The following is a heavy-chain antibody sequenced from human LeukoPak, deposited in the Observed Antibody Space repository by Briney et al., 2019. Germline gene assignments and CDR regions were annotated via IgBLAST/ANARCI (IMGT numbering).Heavy chain of an antibody. V-gene: IGHV3-30-3*01. J-gene: IGHJ6*02. CDR2: ISYDGSNK. D-gene: IGHD3-22*01. CDR1: GFTFSSYA. Sequence: GGSLRLSCAASGFTFSSYAMHWVRQAPGKGLEWVAVISYDGSNKYYADSVKGRFTISRDNAKNSLYLQMNSLRAEDTAVYYCARDLYYYDSREDVWGQGTTVTVSS. CDR3: ARDLYYYDSREDV.